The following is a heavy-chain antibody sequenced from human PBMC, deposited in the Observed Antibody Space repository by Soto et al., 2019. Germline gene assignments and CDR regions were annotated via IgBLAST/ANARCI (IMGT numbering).Heavy chain of an antibody. D-gene: IGHD4-17*01. Sequence: SQTLSLTCAISGDSVSSNSASWNWIRQSPSKGLEWLGRTYYRSKWYNDYAVSVKSRITINPDTSKNQFSLQLNSVTPEDTAVYYCATSWDYGGNSGWFDPWGQGTLVTVSS. CDR1: GDSVSSNSAS. V-gene: IGHV6-1*01. CDR2: TYYRSKWYN. J-gene: IGHJ5*02. CDR3: ATSWDYGGNSGWFDP.